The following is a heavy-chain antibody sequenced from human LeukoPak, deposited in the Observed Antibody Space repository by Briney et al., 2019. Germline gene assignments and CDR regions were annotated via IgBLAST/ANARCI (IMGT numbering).Heavy chain of an antibody. CDR1: GFTFSSYE. CDR3: ARDRSGGTGFDY. J-gene: IGHJ4*02. V-gene: IGHV3-48*03. CDR2: ISSSGSTI. D-gene: IGHD6-13*01. Sequence: GGSLRLSCAASGFTFSSYEMNWVRQAPGKGLEWVSYISSSGSTIYYADSVKGRFTISGDNSKNTVFIQMDSLRAEDTAMYYCARDRSGGTGFDYWGQGTQVTVSS.